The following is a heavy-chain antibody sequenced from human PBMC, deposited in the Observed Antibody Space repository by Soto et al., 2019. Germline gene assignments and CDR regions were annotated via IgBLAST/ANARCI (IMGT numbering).Heavy chain of an antibody. V-gene: IGHV3-33*01. CDR3: ARGRQGGFLDY. D-gene: IGHD3-16*01. CDR1: GFTFSRYG. J-gene: IGHJ4*02. CDR2: IWYDGSNK. Sequence: QVQLVESGGGVVQPGRSLRLSCAASGFTFSRYGMHWVRHAPGKGLEWVAVIWYDGSNKYYADSVKGRFTISRDNSKNTLYLQMNSLRAEYTAVYYTARGRQGGFLDYWGQGTLVTVSS.